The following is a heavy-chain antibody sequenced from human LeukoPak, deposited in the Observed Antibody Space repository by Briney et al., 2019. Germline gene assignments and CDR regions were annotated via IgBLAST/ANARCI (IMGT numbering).Heavy chain of an antibody. J-gene: IGHJ5*02. CDR3: ATLGGAIVVVPAAEGNWFDP. Sequence: GGSLRLSCAASGFTFSSYGMHWVRQAPGKGLEWVAVISYDGSNKYYADSVKGRFTISRDNSKNTLYLQMNSLRAEDTAVYYCATLGGAIVVVPAAEGNWFDPWGQGTLVTVSS. V-gene: IGHV3-30*03. D-gene: IGHD2-2*01. CDR1: GFTFSSYG. CDR2: ISYDGSNK.